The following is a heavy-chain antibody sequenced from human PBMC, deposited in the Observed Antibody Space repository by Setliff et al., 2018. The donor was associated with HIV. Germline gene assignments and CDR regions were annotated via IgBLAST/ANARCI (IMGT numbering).Heavy chain of an antibody. CDR1: GGSISSNSYY. J-gene: IGHJ6*03. V-gene: IGHV4-39*01. CDR3: ARVSGPEGNYVAYNHYYMDV. CDR2: IYYSGST. Sequence: PEETLSLTCTVSGGSISSNSYYWGWIRQPPGKGLEWIGSIYYSGSTYYNPSLKSRVTISIDTSKNQFSLKLSSVTAADTAVYYCARVSGPEGNYVAYNHYYMDVWGKGTTVTVSS. D-gene: IGHD4-4*01.